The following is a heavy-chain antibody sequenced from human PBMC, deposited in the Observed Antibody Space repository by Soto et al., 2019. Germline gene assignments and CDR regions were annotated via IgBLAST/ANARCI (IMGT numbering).Heavy chain of an antibody. CDR1: GFTFSGKKY. Sequence: GVSLRLSCAASGFTFSGKKYLTWVRQAPGKGLEWVSGLYSTDGTYYADSVRGRFSTSKDNSKNTFYLQLNSLGPDDTAVYYCASWLLREHAFAIWRLGKMVTVSS. D-gene: IGHD2-15*01. CDR2: LYSTDGT. J-gene: IGHJ3*02. V-gene: IGHV3-53*01. CDR3: ASWLLREHAFAI.